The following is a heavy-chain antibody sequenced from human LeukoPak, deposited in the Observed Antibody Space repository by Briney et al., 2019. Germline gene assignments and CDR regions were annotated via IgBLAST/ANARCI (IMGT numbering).Heavy chain of an antibody. CDR3: ARSGRGTYYYFDL. V-gene: IGHV1-18*01. D-gene: IGHD1-26*01. CDR1: GYSFTRYG. Sequence: ASVKVSCKASGYSFTRYGISWVRRAPGQGPEWMGWISGSTGNTNYAQKLQGRVTMTAETSTGTAYMDLRNLRFDDTAVYFCARSGRGTYYYFDLWGQGTLVTVSS. CDR2: ISGSTGNT. J-gene: IGHJ4*02.